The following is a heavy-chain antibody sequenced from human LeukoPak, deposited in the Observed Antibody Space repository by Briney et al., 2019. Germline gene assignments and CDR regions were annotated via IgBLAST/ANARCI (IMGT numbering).Heavy chain of an antibody. D-gene: IGHD3-10*01. Sequence: SETLSLTCTVSGGSISSGSYYWSWIRQPAWKGLEWIGRIYTSGSTNYNPSLKSRVTISVDTSKNQFSLKLSSVTAADTAVYYCARFTPTMVRGVAYYFDYWGQGTLVTVSS. CDR2: IYTSGST. CDR1: GGSISSGSYY. V-gene: IGHV4-61*02. J-gene: IGHJ4*02. CDR3: ARFTPTMVRGVAYYFDY.